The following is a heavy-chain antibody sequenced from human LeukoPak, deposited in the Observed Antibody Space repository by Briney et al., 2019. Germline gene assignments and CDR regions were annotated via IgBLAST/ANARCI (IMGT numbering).Heavy chain of an antibody. Sequence: GSSLTLSRAASRFTFSNYAMSWVRQAPGKGLEWVSAITGSGGNTYYADSVKGRFTISRDNSKNTVFLQMNSLRAEDTAVYYCAKWGDYDVLTGYYVSDYWGQGTLVTVSS. CDR3: AKWGDYDVLTGYYVSDY. V-gene: IGHV3-23*01. CDR2: ITGSGGNT. J-gene: IGHJ4*02. D-gene: IGHD3-9*01. CDR1: RFTFSNYA.